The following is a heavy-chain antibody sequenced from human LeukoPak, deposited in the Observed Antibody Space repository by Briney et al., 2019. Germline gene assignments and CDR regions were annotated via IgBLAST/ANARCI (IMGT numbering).Heavy chain of an antibody. CDR1: GFTFSSYE. V-gene: IGHV3-48*03. D-gene: IGHD5-12*01. CDR3: VRIPAPWRFDY. J-gene: IGHJ4*02. CDR2: ISSSGSTI. Sequence: GGSLRLSCAASGFTFSSYEMNWVRQAPGKGLEWVSYISSSGSTIYYADSVKGRFTISGDNAKNSLYLQMNSLRAEDTAVYYCVRIPAPWRFDYWGQGTLVTVSS.